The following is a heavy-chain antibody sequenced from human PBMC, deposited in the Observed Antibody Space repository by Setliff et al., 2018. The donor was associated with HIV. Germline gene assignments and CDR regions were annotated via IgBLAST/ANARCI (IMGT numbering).Heavy chain of an antibody. J-gene: IGHJ6*03. D-gene: IGHD3-10*01. CDR1: GFTFDDYA. Sequence: LRLSCAASGFTFDDYAMHWVRQAPGKGLEWVSGISWNSGSIGYADSVKGRFTISRDNAKNSLYLQMNSLRAEDTALYYCAKVGLEFGGNYYYYMDVWGKGTTVTVSS. CDR3: AKVGLEFGGNYYYYMDV. V-gene: IGHV3-9*01. CDR2: ISWNSGSI.